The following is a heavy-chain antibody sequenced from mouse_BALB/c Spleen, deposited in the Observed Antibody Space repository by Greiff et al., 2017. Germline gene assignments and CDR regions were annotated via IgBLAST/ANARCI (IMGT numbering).Heavy chain of an antibody. Sequence: DVMLVESGGGLVKPGGSLKLSCAASGFTFSSYAMSWVRQTPEKRLEWVASISSGGSTYYPDSVKGRFTISRDNARNILYLQMSSLRSEDTAMYYCARDYGNSLAYWGQGTLVTVSA. CDR1: GFTFSSYA. CDR2: ISSGGST. J-gene: IGHJ3*01. D-gene: IGHD2-1*01. V-gene: IGHV5-6-5*01. CDR3: ARDYGNSLAY.